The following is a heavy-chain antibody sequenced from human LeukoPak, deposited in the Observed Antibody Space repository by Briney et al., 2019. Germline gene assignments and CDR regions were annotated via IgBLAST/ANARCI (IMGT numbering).Heavy chain of an antibody. CDR2: INHSGST. Sequence: SETLSLTCAVYGGSFSGYYWSWIRQPPGKGLEWIGEINHSGSTNYNPSLKSRVTISVDTSKNQFSLKLSSVTAADTAVYYCARGSRYYDISTGYRYYYGMDVWGKGTTVTVSS. J-gene: IGHJ6*04. V-gene: IGHV4-34*01. CDR3: ARGSRYYDISTGYRYYYGMDV. CDR1: GGSFSGYY. D-gene: IGHD3-9*01.